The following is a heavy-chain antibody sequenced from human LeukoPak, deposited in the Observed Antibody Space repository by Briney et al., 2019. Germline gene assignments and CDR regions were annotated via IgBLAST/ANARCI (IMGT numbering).Heavy chain of an antibody. D-gene: IGHD3-10*01. CDR2: IKQDGSEK. CDR1: GFTFSSYW. Sequence: GGSLRLSCAASGFTFSSYWMSWVRQAPGKGLEWVANIKQDGSEKYYVDSVKGRFTISRDNAKNSLYLQMNSLRAEDTAVYYCARQFYVSGKRYFDPWGQGTLVTISS. J-gene: IGHJ5*02. CDR3: ARQFYVSGKRYFDP. V-gene: IGHV3-7*03.